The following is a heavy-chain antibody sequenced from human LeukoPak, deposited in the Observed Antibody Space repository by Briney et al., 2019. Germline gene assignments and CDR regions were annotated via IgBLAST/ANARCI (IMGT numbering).Heavy chain of an antibody. V-gene: IGHV3-21*01. CDR1: GFSFSTYY. D-gene: IGHD1-14*01. Sequence: KPGGSLRLSCAASGFSFSTYYVNWVRQAPGKGLEWVACISSGSTYIFHADSVRGRFAVSRDNAKNSLYLQMNSLRADDTAVYYCVRENHGSFDYWSRGSLVTVSS. CDR3: VRENHGSFDY. J-gene: IGHJ4*02. CDR2: ISSGSTYI.